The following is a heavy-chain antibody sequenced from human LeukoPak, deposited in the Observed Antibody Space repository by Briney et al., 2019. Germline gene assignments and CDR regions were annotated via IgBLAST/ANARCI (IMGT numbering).Heavy chain of an antibody. CDR1: GFTFSSYA. J-gene: IGHJ5*02. D-gene: IGHD2-2*03. Sequence: GGSLRLSCTASGFTFSSYAMSWVRQAPGKGLEWVSAISDSGSTYYVDSVKGRFTISRDNSKNTLYLQMDSLRVEDTAVYYCAKTISGYCSRTSCLNWFDPWGQGTLVTVSS. V-gene: IGHV3-23*01. CDR2: ISDSGST. CDR3: AKTISGYCSRTSCLNWFDP.